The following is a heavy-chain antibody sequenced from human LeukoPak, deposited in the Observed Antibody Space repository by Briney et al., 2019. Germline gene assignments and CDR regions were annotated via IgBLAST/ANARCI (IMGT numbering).Heavy chain of an antibody. D-gene: IGHD1-26*01. V-gene: IGHV1-58*01. Sequence: SVKVSCKASGFTFTSSAVQWVRQARGQRLEWIGWIVVGSGNTNYAQKFQERVTITRNMSTSTAYMELSSLRSEDTAVYYCAATPAPGSYWSEYYYGMDVWGQGTTVTVSS. J-gene: IGHJ6*02. CDR3: AATPAPGSYWSEYYYGMDV. CDR2: IVVGSGNT. CDR1: GFTFTSSA.